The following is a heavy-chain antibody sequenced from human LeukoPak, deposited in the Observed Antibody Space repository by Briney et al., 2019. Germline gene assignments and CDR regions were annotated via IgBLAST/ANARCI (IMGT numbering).Heavy chain of an antibody. CDR1: GFTFSSYW. D-gene: IGHD3-22*01. CDR3: APQGYDSSGYYQYYFDY. V-gene: IGHV3-74*01. CDR2: INSDGSST. J-gene: IGHJ4*02. Sequence: PGGSLRLSCAASGFTFSSYWMHWVRQAPGKGLVWVSRINSDGSSTSYADSVKGRFTISRDNAKNTLYLQMNSLRAEDTAVYYCAPQGYDSSGYYQYYFDYWGQGTLVTVSS.